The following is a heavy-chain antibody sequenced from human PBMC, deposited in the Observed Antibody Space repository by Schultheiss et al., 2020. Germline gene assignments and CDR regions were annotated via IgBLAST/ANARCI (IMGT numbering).Heavy chain of an antibody. D-gene: IGHD3-10*01. CDR1: GFTFDDYA. Sequence: GGSLRLSCAASGFTFDDYAMHWVRQAPGKGLEWVAFISYDGSNEYYADSVKGRFTISRDNSKNSLYLQMNSLRAEDTALYHCAKQFGDGAFDIWGQGTMVTVSS. J-gene: IGHJ3*02. CDR3: AKQFGDGAFDI. CDR2: ISYDGSNE. V-gene: IGHV3-30*18.